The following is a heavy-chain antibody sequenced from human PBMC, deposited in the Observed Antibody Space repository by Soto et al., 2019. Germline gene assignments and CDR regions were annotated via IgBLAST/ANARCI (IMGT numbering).Heavy chain of an antibody. CDR2: VYARGAT. Sequence: SETLSLTCSVSGASITSHYWNWIRQSAGEGLQWIGRVYARGATNYNPSLKSRVTISGDTSKNQFSLKLTSVTAADTAVYYCARSSGDDFFYYAMDVWGRGTTVTAP. D-gene: IGHD4-17*01. CDR3: ARSSGDDFFYYAMDV. CDR1: GASITSHY. J-gene: IGHJ6*02. V-gene: IGHV4-59*10.